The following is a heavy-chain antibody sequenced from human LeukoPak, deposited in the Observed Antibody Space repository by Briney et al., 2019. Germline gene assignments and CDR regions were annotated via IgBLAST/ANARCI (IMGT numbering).Heavy chain of an antibody. V-gene: IGHV1-8*03. J-gene: IGHJ6*02. CDR3: ARDSGYCSGGSCFLFYYYYYGMDV. CDR2: MNPNSGNT. D-gene: IGHD2-15*01. CDR1: GYTFTTYD. Sequence: ASVKVSCKASGYTFTTYDINWVRQATGQGLGWMGWMNPNSGNTGYAQKFQGRVTITRNTSISTAYMELRSLRSDDTAVYYCARDSGYCSGGSCFLFYYYYYGMDVWGQGTTVTVSS.